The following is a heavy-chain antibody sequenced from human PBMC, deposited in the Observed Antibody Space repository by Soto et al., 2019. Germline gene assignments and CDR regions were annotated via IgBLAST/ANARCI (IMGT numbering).Heavy chain of an antibody. V-gene: IGHV5-51*01. Sequence: GESLKISCKGSGYSFSIYWIAWVRQMPGKGLEWMGIIYPGDSDTRYSPAFQGQVTISADKSLNTAYLQWSSLKASDTAIYYCARRHSGYEYLDYWGQGTLVTVSS. CDR2: IYPGDSDT. J-gene: IGHJ4*02. D-gene: IGHD5-12*01. CDR1: GYSFSIYW. CDR3: ARRHSGYEYLDY.